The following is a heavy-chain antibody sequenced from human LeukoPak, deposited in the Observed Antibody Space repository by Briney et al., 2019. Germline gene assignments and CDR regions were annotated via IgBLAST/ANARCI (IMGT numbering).Heavy chain of an antibody. Sequence: GASVKVSCKASGYTFTSYDINWVRQATGQGLEWMGWMNPNSGNTGYAQKFQGRVTMTRNTSISTAYMELSSLRSEDTAVYYCASDGHYYDSSGPGHAFDIWGQGTMVTVSS. CDR2: MNPNSGNT. V-gene: IGHV1-8*01. CDR1: GYTFTSYD. J-gene: IGHJ3*02. D-gene: IGHD3-22*01. CDR3: ASDGHYYDSSGPGHAFDI.